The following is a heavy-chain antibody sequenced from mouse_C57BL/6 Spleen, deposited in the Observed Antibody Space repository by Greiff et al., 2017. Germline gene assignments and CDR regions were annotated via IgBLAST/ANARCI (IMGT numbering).Heavy chain of an antibody. CDR2: ISDGGSYT. CDR1: GFTFSSYA. D-gene: IGHD1-1*01. J-gene: IGHJ4*01. Sequence: EVHLVESGGGLVKPGGSLKLSCAASGFTFSSYAMSWVRQTPEKRLEWVATISDGGSYTYYPDNVKGRFTISRDNAKNNLYLQMSHLKSEDTAMYYCARVLLRLYYYAMDYWGQGTSVTVSS. CDR3: ARVLLRLYYYAMDY. V-gene: IGHV5-4*01.